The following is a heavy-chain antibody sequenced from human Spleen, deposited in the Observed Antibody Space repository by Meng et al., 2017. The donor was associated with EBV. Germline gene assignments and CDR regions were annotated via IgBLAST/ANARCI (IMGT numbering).Heavy chain of an antibody. D-gene: IGHD2-15*01. V-gene: IGHV4-4*02. CDR3: ATAHCSGGGCPGGS. CDR1: GDSIDSINW. CDR2: IYHSGHT. Sequence: QVQPQESGQGLVKPSGTLSLTCSVSGDSIDSINWWNWVRQPPGKGLEWIGEIYHSGHTNYNPSLRSRVIMSVDKSKNQFSLDLTSVTAADTAIYYCATAHCSGGGCPGGSWGQGTLVTVSS. J-gene: IGHJ5*02.